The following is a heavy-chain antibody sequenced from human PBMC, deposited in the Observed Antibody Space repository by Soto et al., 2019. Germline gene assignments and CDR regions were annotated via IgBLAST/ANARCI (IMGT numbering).Heavy chain of an antibody. CDR3: ARAPGTDYGSGGYEWHWYFDL. J-gene: IGHJ2*01. V-gene: IGHV1-69*01. Sequence: QVQLVQSGAEVKKPGSSVKVSCKASGGTFSSYAISWVRQAPGQGLEWMGGIIPIFGTANYAQKFQGRVTMTANESRSTAYMELRSLRSEDTAVSYCARAPGTDYGSGGYEWHWYFDLWGRGTLVTVSS. CDR1: GGTFSSYA. D-gene: IGHD3-10*01. CDR2: IIPIFGTA.